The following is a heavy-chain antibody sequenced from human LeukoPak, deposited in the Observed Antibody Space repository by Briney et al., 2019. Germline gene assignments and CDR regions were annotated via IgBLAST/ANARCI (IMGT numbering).Heavy chain of an antibody. V-gene: IGHV1-46*01. CDR1: GYTFTMYY. D-gene: IGHD6-6*01. Sequence: ASVKVSCKASGYTFTMYYIHWVRQAPGQGLEWMGVINPTDGATTYAQRFQGRVSMTTDMSTTTVYMELSHLRSEDTALYYCARDIAPRPGPEYYFDSWGQGTLVTVSS. CDR3: ARDIAPRPGPEYYFDS. CDR2: INPTDGAT. J-gene: IGHJ4*02.